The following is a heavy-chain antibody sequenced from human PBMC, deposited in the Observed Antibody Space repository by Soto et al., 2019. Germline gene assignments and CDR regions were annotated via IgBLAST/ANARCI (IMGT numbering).Heavy chain of an antibody. CDR2: INPSGGST. Sequence: QVQLVQSGAEVKKPGASVKVSCKASGYTFTSYYMHWVRQAPGQGLEWMGIINPSGGSTSYAQKFQGRVTMTRDTSTSTVYMELSSLRSEDTAVYYCARVGGYCSGGSCYSGETDYWGQGTLVTVSS. CDR1: GYTFTSYY. J-gene: IGHJ4*02. CDR3: ARVGGYCSGGSCYSGETDY. D-gene: IGHD2-15*01. V-gene: IGHV1-46*01.